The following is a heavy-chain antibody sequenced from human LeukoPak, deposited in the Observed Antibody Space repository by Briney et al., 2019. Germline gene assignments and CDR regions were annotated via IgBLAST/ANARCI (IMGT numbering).Heavy chain of an antibody. CDR2: ISYDGSNK. V-gene: IGHV3-30*04. J-gene: IGHJ4*02. Sequence: GGSLRLSCAASGFTFSSYAMHWVRQAPGKGLEWVAVISYDGSNKYYADSVKGRFTISRDNSKNTLYLQMNSLRAGDTAVYYCARDRRGGDYEGYFDYRGQGTLVTVSS. CDR1: GFTFSSYA. CDR3: ARDRRGGDYEGYFDY. D-gene: IGHD2-21*02.